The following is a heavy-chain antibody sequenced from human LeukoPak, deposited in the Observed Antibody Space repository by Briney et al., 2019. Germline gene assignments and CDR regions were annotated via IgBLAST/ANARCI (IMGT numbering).Heavy chain of an antibody. J-gene: IGHJ4*02. CDR1: GYTFTSYD. CDR3: ARSIAVAGLYYFDY. V-gene: IGHV1-8*01. D-gene: IGHD6-19*01. CDR2: MNPNSGNT. Sequence: ASVKVSCKASGYTFTSYDINWVRQATGQGLEWKGWMNPNSGNTGYAQKFQGRVTMTRNTSISTAYMELSSLRSEDTAVYYCARSIAVAGLYYFDYWGQGTLVTVSS.